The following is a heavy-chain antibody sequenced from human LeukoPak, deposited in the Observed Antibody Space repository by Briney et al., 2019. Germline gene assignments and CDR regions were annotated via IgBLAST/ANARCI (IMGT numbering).Heavy chain of an antibody. J-gene: IGHJ4*02. CDR1: GYTFTSYY. CDR2: INPSGGST. D-gene: IGHD3-22*01. CDR3: AAERGGSGYYYSRHDY. Sequence: ASVKVFCKASGYTFTSYYRHWVRQAPGQGLEWMGVINPSGGSTNYAQKFQGRVTMTRDTSTSTVYMELSSLRSEDTAVYYCAAERGGSGYYYSRHDYWGQGTLVTVSS. V-gene: IGHV1-46*01.